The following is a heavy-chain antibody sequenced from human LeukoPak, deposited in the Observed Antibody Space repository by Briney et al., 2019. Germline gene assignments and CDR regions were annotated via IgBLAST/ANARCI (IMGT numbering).Heavy chain of an antibody. J-gene: IGHJ4*02. Sequence: PGGSLRLSCAASGFTFSSYGMSWVRQAPGKGLEWVSAISGSGGSTYYADSVKGRFTISRDNSKNTLYLQMNSLRAEDTAVYYCAKDWSVYYGSGSYYKYWGQGTLVTVSS. D-gene: IGHD3-10*01. CDR1: GFTFSSYG. V-gene: IGHV3-23*01. CDR3: AKDWSVYYGSGSYYKY. CDR2: ISGSGGST.